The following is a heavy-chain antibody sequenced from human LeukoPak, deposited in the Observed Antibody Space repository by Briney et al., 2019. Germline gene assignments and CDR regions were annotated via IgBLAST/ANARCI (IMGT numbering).Heavy chain of an antibody. CDR3: ARYRDSGGRLAFDI. D-gene: IGHD2-15*01. Sequence: SETLSLTCTVSGGSISSDGYYWTWIRQHPGKGREWIGYIYYSGTTYYNPSLESRVTLSVDTSKNQFSLRLSSVTAADTAVYYCARYRDSGGRLAFDIWGQGTMATVSS. V-gene: IGHV4-31*03. CDR2: IYYSGTT. CDR1: GGSISSDGYY. J-gene: IGHJ3*02.